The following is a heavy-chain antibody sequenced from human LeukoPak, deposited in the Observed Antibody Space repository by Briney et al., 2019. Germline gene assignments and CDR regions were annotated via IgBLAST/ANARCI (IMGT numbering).Heavy chain of an antibody. CDR3: AKTKWDVVHDAFDI. V-gene: IGHV3-30*18. CDR1: GFTFSSYG. D-gene: IGHD2-21*01. CDR2: ISYDGSNK. J-gene: IGHJ3*02. Sequence: PGGSLRLSCAASGFTFSSYGMHWVRQAPGKGLEWVAVISYDGSNKYYADSVKGRFTISRDNSKNTLYLQMNSLRAEDTAVYYCAKTKWDVVHDAFDIWGQGTMVTVSS.